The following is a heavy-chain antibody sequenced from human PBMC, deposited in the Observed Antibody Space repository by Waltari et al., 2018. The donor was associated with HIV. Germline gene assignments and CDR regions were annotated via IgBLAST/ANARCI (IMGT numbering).Heavy chain of an antibody. Sequence: EVQLLESGGGLVQPGGSLRLSCEASGFTFSSYAMSWVRQAPGKGLECVSAITSSAYSTYYAGSVKGRFTISRDNSKSTLYLQMNSLRAEDTAVYYCAHQGAYYDGSGSLGTDYWGQGTLVTVSS. V-gene: IGHV3-23*01. D-gene: IGHD3-22*01. CDR2: ITSSAYST. J-gene: IGHJ4*02. CDR3: AHQGAYYDGSGSLGTDY. CDR1: GFTFSSYA.